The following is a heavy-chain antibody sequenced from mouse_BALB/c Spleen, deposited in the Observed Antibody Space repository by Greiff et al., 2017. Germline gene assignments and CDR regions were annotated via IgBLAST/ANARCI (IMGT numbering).Heavy chain of an antibody. Sequence: DVHLVESGGGLVKPGGSLKLSCAASGFTFSDYYMYWVRQTPEKRLEWVATISDGGSYTYYPDSVKGRFTISRDNAKNNLYLQMSSLKSEDTAMYYCARDGHYYGFDYWGQGTTLTVSS. CDR1: GFTFSDYY. D-gene: IGHD1-1*01. CDR3: ARDGHYYGFDY. CDR2: ISDGGSYT. J-gene: IGHJ2*01. V-gene: IGHV5-4*02.